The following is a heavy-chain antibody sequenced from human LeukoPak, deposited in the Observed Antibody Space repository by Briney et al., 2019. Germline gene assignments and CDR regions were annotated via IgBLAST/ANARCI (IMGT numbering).Heavy chain of an antibody. J-gene: IGHJ4*02. CDR1: GGSFSGYY. D-gene: IGHD6-19*01. CDR2: INHSGST. V-gene: IGHV4-34*01. Sequence: PSETLSLTCAVYGGSFSGYYWSWIRQPPGKGLEWIGEINHSGSTNYNPSLKSRVTISVDTSKNQFSLKLSSVTAADTAVYYCARDNGSGWFKTFDYWGQGTLVTVSS. CDR3: ARDNGSGWFKTFDY.